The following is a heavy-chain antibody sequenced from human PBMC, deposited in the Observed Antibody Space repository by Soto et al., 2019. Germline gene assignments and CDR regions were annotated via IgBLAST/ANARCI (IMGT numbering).Heavy chain of an antibody. CDR2: ISAYNGNT. D-gene: IGHD3-16*02. CDR1: GYTFTSYG. Sequence: GASVKVSCKASGYTFTSYGISWVRQAPGQGLEWMGWISAYNGNTNYAQKLQGRVTMTTDTSTSTAYMELRSLRSDDTAVYYCARDARSYDYVWGSYRLGSQFDYWGQGTLVTVSS. CDR3: ARDARSYDYVWGSYRLGSQFDY. J-gene: IGHJ4*02. V-gene: IGHV1-18*04.